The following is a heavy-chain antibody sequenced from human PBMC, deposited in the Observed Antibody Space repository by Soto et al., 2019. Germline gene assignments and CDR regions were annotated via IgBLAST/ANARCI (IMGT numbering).Heavy chain of an antibody. CDR3: TSLPLHPMPPVAF. Sequence: GGSMRLSCTASGFTSGDYAWSWVRRAPGKGLEWVGSIRSKAYGGTPEYAASVKGRFSISRDDSKSIAYLQMNSLKTEDEAVYYCTSLPLHPMPPVAFWGRGTRVPFSS. CDR1: GFTSGDYA. D-gene: IGHD2-2*01. J-gene: IGHJ4*02. CDR2: IRSKAYGGTP. V-gene: IGHV3-49*04.